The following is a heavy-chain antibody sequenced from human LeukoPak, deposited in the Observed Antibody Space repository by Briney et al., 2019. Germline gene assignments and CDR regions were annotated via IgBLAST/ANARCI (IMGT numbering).Heavy chain of an antibody. D-gene: IGHD3-16*01. CDR1: GGTFSSYA. CDR3: ARGGLRTAFDI. CDR2: IIPIFGTA. J-gene: IGHJ3*02. V-gene: IGHV1-69*06. Sequence: ASVKVSCEASGGTFSSYAISWVRQAPGQGLEWMGGIIPIFGTANYAQRFQGRVTITADKSTSTAYMELSSLRSEDTAVYYCARGGLRTAFDIWGQGTMVTVSS.